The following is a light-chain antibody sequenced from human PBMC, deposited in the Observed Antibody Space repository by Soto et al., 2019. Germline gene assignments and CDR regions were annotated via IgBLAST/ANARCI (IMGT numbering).Light chain of an antibody. CDR3: QQYNSWPRT. CDR2: DAS. CDR1: QSVSNK. J-gene: IGKJ1*01. V-gene: IGKV3-15*01. Sequence: EIVMTQSPATLSVSPGERATLSCRASQSVSNKLAWYQQKPGQAPRLLIYDASTRATGIPARFSGSGSGTKFALTISSLQSEDFAVYYCQQYNSWPRTFGQGTKVDIK.